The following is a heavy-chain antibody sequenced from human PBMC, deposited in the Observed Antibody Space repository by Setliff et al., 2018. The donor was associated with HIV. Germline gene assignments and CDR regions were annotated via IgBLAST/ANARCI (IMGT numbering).Heavy chain of an antibody. CDR1: GGSISSNSCY. CDR3: ARQGGYSGYGFYYYYYYMDV. V-gene: IGHV4-39*01. D-gene: IGHD5-12*01. J-gene: IGHJ6*03. Sequence: ASETLSLTCTVSGGSISSNSCYWGWIRQPPGKGLEWIGSIYYSGSTYYNPSLKSRVTISVDTSKNQFSLKLSSVPAADTAVYYCARQGGYSGYGFYYYYYYMDVWGKGTTVTVSS. CDR2: IYYSGST.